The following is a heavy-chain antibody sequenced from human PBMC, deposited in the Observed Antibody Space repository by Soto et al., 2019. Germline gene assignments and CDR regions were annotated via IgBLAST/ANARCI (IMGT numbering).Heavy chain of an antibody. CDR2: IGYSGAS. V-gene: IGHV4-59*08. CDR3: ARHGFGSLHGLVDV. D-gene: IGHD3-10*01. CDR1: GGSITNYY. J-gene: IGHJ6*02. Sequence: QVQLQESGPGLVKPSETLSLTCTVSGGSITNYYCSWFRQSPGKGLEWIGYIGYSGASAYNRSLTRRVTMSVDTSKTQFSLMLESVTATDTAVYYCARHGFGSLHGLVDVWGQGTTVIVSS.